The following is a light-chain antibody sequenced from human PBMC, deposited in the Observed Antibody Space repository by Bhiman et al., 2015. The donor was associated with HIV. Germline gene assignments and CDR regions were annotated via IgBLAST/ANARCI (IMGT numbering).Light chain of an antibody. CDR2: YDS. V-gene: IGLV3-21*04. CDR1: NVESKS. Sequence: SYELTQPPSVSVAPGKTARITCGGNNVESKSVHWYQQKPGQAPVVVIYYDSDRPSGIPERFSGSNSGNTATLTISRVEAGDEADYYCQVWDSSSGHPSYVFGTWDQGHR. J-gene: IGLJ1*01. CDR3: QVWDSSSGHPSYV.